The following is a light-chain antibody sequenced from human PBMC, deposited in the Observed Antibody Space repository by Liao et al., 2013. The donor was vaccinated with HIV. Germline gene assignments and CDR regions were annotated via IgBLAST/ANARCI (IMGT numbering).Light chain of an antibody. CDR1: KLGDKY. CDR3: QVWDDTSDHPYWV. V-gene: IGLV3-1*01. J-gene: IGLJ3*02. CDR2: QDS. Sequence: SYELTQPPSVSVSPGQTASITCSGDKLGDKYACWYQQKPGQSPVLVIYQDSKRPSGIPERFSGSNSGNTATLTISGTQAMDEADYYCQVWDDTSDHPYWVFGGGTKLTV.